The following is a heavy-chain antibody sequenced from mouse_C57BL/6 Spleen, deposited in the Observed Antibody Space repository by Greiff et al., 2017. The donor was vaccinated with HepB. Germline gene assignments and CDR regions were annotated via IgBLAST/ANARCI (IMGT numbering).Heavy chain of an antibody. J-gene: IGHJ3*01. D-gene: IGHD1-1*01. CDR1: GYTFTDYE. V-gene: IGHV1-15*01. Sequence: VQLQQSGAGLVRPGASVTLSCKASGYTFTDYEMHWVKQTPVHGLEWIGAIDPETGGTAYNQKFKGKAILTADKSSSTAYMELRSLTSEDSAVYYCTGGSSPSYWGQGTLVTVSA. CDR2: IDPETGGT. CDR3: TGGSSPSY.